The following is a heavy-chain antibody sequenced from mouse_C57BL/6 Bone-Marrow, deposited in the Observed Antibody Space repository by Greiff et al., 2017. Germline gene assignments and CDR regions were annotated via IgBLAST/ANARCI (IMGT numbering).Heavy chain of an antibody. V-gene: IGHV1-54*01. CDR1: GYAFTNYL. CDR3: AGGRRGFAY. J-gene: IGHJ3*01. CDR2: INPGSGGT. Sequence: VKLQQSGAELVRPGTSVKVSCKASGYAFTNYLIEWVKQRPGQGLEWIGVINPGSGGTNYNEKFKGKATLTADKSSSTAYMQLSSLTSEDSAVYFCAGGRRGFAYWGQGTLVTVSA.